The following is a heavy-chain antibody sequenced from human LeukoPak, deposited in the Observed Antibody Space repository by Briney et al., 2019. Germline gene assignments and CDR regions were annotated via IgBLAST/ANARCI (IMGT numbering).Heavy chain of an antibody. J-gene: IGHJ5*02. CDR2: IYYSGST. CDR3: ARALDCSSTSCRYDNWFDP. V-gene: IGHV4-31*03. D-gene: IGHD2-2*01. Sequence: SETLSLTCTVSGGSISSRGYYWSWIRQHPGKGLEWIGYIYYSGSTYYNPSLKSRVTISVDTSKNQFSLKLSSVTAADTAVYYCARALDCSSTSCRYDNWFDPWGQGTLVTVSS. CDR1: GGSISSRGYY.